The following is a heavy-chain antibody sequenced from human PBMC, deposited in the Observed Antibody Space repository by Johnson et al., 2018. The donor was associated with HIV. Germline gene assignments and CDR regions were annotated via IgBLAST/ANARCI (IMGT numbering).Heavy chain of an antibody. CDR2: IKSKNDGGTT. V-gene: IGHV3-15*01. D-gene: IGHD2-15*01. CDR3: TTDYSTPIVVVVAATPDAFDI. CDR1: GSTFRNAW. J-gene: IGHJ3*02. Sequence: VQLVESGGGLVKPGGSLRLSCAASGSTFRNAWMSWVRQAPGKGLEWVGRIKSKNDGGTTDYAAPVKGRFTISRDDSKNTLYLQMNSLKTEDTAVYYCTTDYSTPIVVVVAATPDAFDIWGQGTMVTVSS.